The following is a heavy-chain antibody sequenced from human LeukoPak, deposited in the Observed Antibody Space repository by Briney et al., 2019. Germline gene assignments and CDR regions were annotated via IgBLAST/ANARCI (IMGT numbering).Heavy chain of an antibody. V-gene: IGHV1-2*02. CDR3: ARDISSGSHTWFDP. J-gene: IGHJ5*02. CDR2: INPNSGGT. Sequence: ASVKVSFKASGYTFTGYYMHWVRQAPGQGLEWMGWINPNSGGTNYAQDFHGRVTMTRDTSISTAYMELSRLRSDDTAVYYCARDISSGSHTWFDPWGQGTLVTVSS. CDR1: GYTFTGYY. D-gene: IGHD1-26*01.